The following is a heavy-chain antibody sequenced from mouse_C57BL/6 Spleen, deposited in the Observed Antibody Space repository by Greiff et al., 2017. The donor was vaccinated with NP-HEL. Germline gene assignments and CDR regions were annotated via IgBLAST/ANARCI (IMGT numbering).Heavy chain of an antibody. CDR3: ARRGYGSSYGVGWYFDV. CDR1: GYTFTSYW. V-gene: IGHV14-2*01. Sequence: VQLQQPGAELVKPGASVKLSCKASGYTFTSYWMHWVKQRTEQGLEWIGRIDPEDGETKYAPKFQGKATITADTSSNTAYLQLSSLTSEDTAVYYCARRGYGSSYGVGWYFDVWGTGTTVTVSS. D-gene: IGHD1-1*01. J-gene: IGHJ1*03. CDR2: IDPEDGET.